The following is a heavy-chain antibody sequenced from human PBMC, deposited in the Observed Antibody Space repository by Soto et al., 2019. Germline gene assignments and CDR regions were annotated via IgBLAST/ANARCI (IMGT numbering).Heavy chain of an antibody. V-gene: IGHV3-23*01. CDR1: VFTFSSYA. CDR3: VKGLQWELPLHY. CDR2: ISGSGGKT. J-gene: IGHJ4*02. D-gene: IGHD1-26*01. Sequence: PGGSLRLSCAASVFTFSSYAMSWVRQAPGKGLEWVSAISGSGGKTYYVDSVKGRFTISRDDSKNTLYLHMNCLRAEDTAVYRCVKGLQWELPLHYWGQGTLVTVSS.